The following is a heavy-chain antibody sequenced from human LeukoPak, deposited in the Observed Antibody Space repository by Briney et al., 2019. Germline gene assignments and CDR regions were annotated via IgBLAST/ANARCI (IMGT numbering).Heavy chain of an antibody. Sequence: SETLSLTCTVSGGSFNTPNYYWGWICQTPGKGLEWIGNIFYSGGTYYSPSLTSRVTISLDTSRNQFSLKLNSVTAADTAVYYCARGLDNYGSGSSDWGQGTLVTVSS. D-gene: IGHD3-10*01. V-gene: IGHV4-39*07. CDR3: ARGLDNYGSGSSD. CDR2: IFYSGGT. CDR1: GGSFNTPNYY. J-gene: IGHJ4*02.